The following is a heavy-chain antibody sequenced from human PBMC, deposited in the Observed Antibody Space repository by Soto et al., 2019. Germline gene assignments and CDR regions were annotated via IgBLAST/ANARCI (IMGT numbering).Heavy chain of an antibody. J-gene: IGHJ4*02. CDR2: IYYSGST. Sequence: SETLSLTCTVSGGSISSYYWSWIRQPPGKGLEWIGYIYYSGSTNYNPSLKSRVTISVDTSKNQFSLKLSSVTAADTAVYYCARASNYYGDGLAFDYWGQGTLVTVSS. CDR3: ARASNYYGDGLAFDY. V-gene: IGHV4-59*01. CDR1: GGSISSYY. D-gene: IGHD3-10*01.